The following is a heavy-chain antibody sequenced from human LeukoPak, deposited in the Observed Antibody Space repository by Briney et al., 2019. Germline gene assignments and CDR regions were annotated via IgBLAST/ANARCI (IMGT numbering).Heavy chain of an antibody. J-gene: IGHJ5*02. CDR3: ARRVRGEPNWFDP. Sequence: SETLSLTCTVSGYSISSGHYWGWIRQPPGKGLEWIGNIYHNGNTYYNPSLKSRVTISVDMSKNQFSLKLSSVTAADTAVYYCARRVRGEPNWFDPWGQGTLVTVSS. D-gene: IGHD3-10*01. CDR1: GYSISSGHY. V-gene: IGHV4-38-2*02. CDR2: IYHNGNT.